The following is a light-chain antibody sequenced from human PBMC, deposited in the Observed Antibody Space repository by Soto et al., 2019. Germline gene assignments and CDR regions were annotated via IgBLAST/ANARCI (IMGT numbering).Light chain of an antibody. Sequence: QSALTQPASVSGSPGQSITISCTGTSNDVGVYNYVSRYQHHPGKAPKLMIYEVTNRPSGISDRFSGSKSGYTASLTISGLQAEDEADYYCSTYTSSSTLLVFGTGTKVTVL. J-gene: IGLJ1*01. CDR3: STYTSSSTLLV. CDR2: EVT. V-gene: IGLV2-14*01. CDR1: SNDVGVYNY.